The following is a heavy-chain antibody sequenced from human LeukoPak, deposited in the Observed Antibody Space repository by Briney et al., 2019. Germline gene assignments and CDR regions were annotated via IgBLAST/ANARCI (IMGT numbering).Heavy chain of an antibody. CDR2: ISSNSNTI. CDR3: ARDLQGSYYYGMDV. CDR1: GFTFSRYS. V-gene: IGHV3-48*01. Sequence: GGSLRLSCAASGFTFSRYSMNWARQAPGKGLEWVSYISSNSNTIYYADSVKGRFTISRDNGRNSLYLQMNSLRAEDTAVYYCARDLQGSYYYGMDVWGQGTTVIVSS. J-gene: IGHJ6*02. D-gene: IGHD2-15*01.